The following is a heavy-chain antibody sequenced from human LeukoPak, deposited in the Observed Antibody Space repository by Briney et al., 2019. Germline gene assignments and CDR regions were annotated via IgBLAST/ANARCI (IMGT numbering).Heavy chain of an antibody. CDR1: GYTFTGYY. Sequence: ASVKVSCKASGYTFTGYYMHWVRQAPGQGLEWMGGIIPIFGTANYAQKFQGRVTITTDESTSTAYMELSSLRSEDTAVYYCARNDFWSGYWYYWGQGTLVTVSS. CDR2: IIPIFGTA. D-gene: IGHD3-3*01. J-gene: IGHJ4*02. V-gene: IGHV1-69*05. CDR3: ARNDFWSGYWYY.